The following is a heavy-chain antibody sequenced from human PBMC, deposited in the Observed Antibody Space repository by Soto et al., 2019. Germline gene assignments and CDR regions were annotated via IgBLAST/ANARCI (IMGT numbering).Heavy chain of an antibody. CDR2: IYYSGST. CDR3: ARCRGYSGYATDFDY. Sequence: QVQLQESGPGLVKPSQTLSLTCTVSGGSISSGDYYWSWIRQPPGKGLEWIGYIYYSGSTYYNPSRKSRVTISVDTSKNQFSLKLSSVTAADTAVYYCARCRGYSGYATDFDYWGQGTLVTVSS. V-gene: IGHV4-30-4*01. D-gene: IGHD5-12*01. CDR1: GGSISSGDYY. J-gene: IGHJ4*02.